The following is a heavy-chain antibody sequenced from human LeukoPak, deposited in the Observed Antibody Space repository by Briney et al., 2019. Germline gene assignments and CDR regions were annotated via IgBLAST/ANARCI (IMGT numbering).Heavy chain of an antibody. CDR3: AGIHRRIAAAAYNWFDP. CDR1: GYTFTGYY. D-gene: IGHD6-13*01. J-gene: IGHJ5*02. CDR2: INPNSGGT. V-gene: IGHV1-2*02. Sequence: ASMKVSCKASGYTFTGYYMHWVRQAPGQGLEWMGWINPNSGGTNYAQKFQGRVTMTRDTSISTAYMELSRLRSDDTAVYYCAGIHRRIAAAAYNWFDPWGQGTLVTVSS.